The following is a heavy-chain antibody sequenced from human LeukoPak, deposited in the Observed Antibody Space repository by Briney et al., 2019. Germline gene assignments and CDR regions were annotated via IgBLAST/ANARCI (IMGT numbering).Heavy chain of an antibody. CDR2: FDPEDGET. D-gene: IGHD3-16*02. V-gene: IGHV1-24*01. Sequence: ASVKVSCKVSGYTLTELSMHWVRQAPGKGLEWMGGFDPEDGETIYAQKFQGRVTMTEDTSTDTAYMELSSLRSEDTAVYYCATKYTFGGVITQGAFDIWGQGTMVTVSP. CDR3: ATKYTFGGVITQGAFDI. CDR1: GYTLTELS. J-gene: IGHJ3*02.